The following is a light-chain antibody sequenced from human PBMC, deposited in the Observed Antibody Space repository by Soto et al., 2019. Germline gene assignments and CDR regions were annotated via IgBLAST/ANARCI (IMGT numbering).Light chain of an antibody. Sequence: DIQMTQSPSTLSASVGDRVTITCRASESITNFLAWYQHKAGKAPKLLIYDASILQSGVPSRFSGSGSGTHFILSISNLQPEDFATYYCQQSFSPLLTFGGGTKVDIK. CDR1: ESITNF. CDR3: QQSFSPLLT. J-gene: IGKJ4*01. V-gene: IGKV1-5*01. CDR2: DAS.